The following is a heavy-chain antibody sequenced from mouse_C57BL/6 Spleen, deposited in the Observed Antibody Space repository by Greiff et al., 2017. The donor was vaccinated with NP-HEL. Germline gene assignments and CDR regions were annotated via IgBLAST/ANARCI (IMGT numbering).Heavy chain of an antibody. Sequence: VQLKESGAELVKPGASVKISCKASGYAFSSYWMNWVKQRPGKGLEWIGQIYPGDGDTNYNGKFKGKATLTADKSSSTAYMQLSSLTSEDSAVYFCARGQLRLPVYAMDYWGQGTSVTVSS. CDR2: IYPGDGDT. J-gene: IGHJ4*01. V-gene: IGHV1-80*01. CDR1: GYAFSSYW. CDR3: ARGQLRLPVYAMDY. D-gene: IGHD3-2*02.